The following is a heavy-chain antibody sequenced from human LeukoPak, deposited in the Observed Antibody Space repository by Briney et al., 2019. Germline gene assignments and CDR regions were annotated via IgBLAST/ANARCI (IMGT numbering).Heavy chain of an antibody. D-gene: IGHD3-9*01. V-gene: IGHV3-30-3*01. CDR1: GFTFSSYA. CDR2: ISYDGSNK. CDR3: AKGYYDIPRDWFDP. J-gene: IGHJ5*02. Sequence: PGGSLRLSCAASGFTFSSYAMHWVRQAPGKGLEWVAVISYDGSNKYYADSVKGRFTISRDNSKNTLYLQMNSLRAEDTAVYYCAKGYYDIPRDWFDPWGQGTLVTVSS.